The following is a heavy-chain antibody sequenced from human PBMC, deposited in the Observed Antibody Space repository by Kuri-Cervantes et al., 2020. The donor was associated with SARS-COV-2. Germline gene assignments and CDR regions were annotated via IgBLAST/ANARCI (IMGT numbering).Heavy chain of an antibody. V-gene: IGHV3-30*04. CDR2: ISYDGSNK. CDR3: ARDLNRYSSSWGAFDI. CDR1: GFTFSSYA. J-gene: IGHJ3*02. Sequence: GGSLRLSCAASGFTFSSYAMHWVRQAPGKGLEWVAVISYDGSNKYYADSVKGRFTISRDNSKNTLYLQMNSLRAEDTAVYYCARDLNRYSSSWGAFDIWGQGTMGTVSS. D-gene: IGHD6-13*01.